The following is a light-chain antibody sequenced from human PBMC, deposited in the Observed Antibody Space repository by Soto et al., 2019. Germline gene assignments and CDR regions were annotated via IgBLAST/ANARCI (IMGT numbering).Light chain of an antibody. CDR2: EVS. J-gene: IGLJ2*01. CDR1: SSDVGRYNY. V-gene: IGLV2-14*01. Sequence: QSALTQPASVSGSPGQSITISCTGTSSDVGRYNYVSWYQQYPGKAPKLMISEVSNRPSGVSNRFSGSKSGNTASLTISGLQAEDEADYYCSSYTSISTVVFGGGTKLTVL. CDR3: SSYTSISTVV.